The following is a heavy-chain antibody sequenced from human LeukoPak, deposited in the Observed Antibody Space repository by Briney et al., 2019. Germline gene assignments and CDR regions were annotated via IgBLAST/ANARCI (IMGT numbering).Heavy chain of an antibody. Sequence: GGSLRLSCADSGFTFDDYGMSWVRQAPGKGLEWVSGINWDGGATHYADSVKGRFTISRDNDKNSLYLQMNSLTTDDTAVYYCARDLSSGWSMLGYWGQGTLVTISS. J-gene: IGHJ4*02. CDR3: ARDLSSGWSMLGY. CDR2: INWDGGAT. CDR1: GFTFDDYG. V-gene: IGHV3-20*04. D-gene: IGHD6-19*01.